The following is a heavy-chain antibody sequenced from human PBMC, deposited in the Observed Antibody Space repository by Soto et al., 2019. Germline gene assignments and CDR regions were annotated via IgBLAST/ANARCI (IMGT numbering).Heavy chain of an antibody. V-gene: IGHV4-31*03. Sequence: SETLSLTCTVFGGSISSGGYYWSWIRQHPGKGLEWIGYIYHSGSTYYNPSLKSRVTISVDTSKNQFSLKLSSVAAADTAVYCWARAVGLLWFERWGQGXLVTVSS. CDR2: IYHSGST. D-gene: IGHD3-10*01. J-gene: IGHJ5*02. CDR3: ARAVGLLWFER. CDR1: GGSISSGGYY.